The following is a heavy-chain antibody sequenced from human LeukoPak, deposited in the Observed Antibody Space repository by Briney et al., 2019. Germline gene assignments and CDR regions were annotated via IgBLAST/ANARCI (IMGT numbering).Heavy chain of an antibody. CDR1: GFTLSSYW. Sequence: GGSLRLSCAASGFTLSSYWMHWVRQAPGKGLVWVSHINSEGSRTNYADSVKGRFTISRDNAKNTLYLQMNSLRAEDTAVYYCARADWDTAMIDYWGQGTVVTVSS. D-gene: IGHD5-18*01. CDR2: INSEGSRT. J-gene: IGHJ4*02. V-gene: IGHV3-74*01. CDR3: ARADWDTAMIDY.